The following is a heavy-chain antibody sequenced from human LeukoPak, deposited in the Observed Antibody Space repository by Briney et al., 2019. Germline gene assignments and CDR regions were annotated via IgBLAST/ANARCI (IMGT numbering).Heavy chain of an antibody. CDR3: ARTYCAEDCSIRYFDY. V-gene: IGHV1-69*13. Sequence: SVKVSCKASGGTFSSYAISWVRQAPGQGLEWMGGIIPLFGATDYAQKFQGRVTITADESTSTAYMDLSSLRSEDTAVYYCARTYCAEDCSIRYFDYWGQGTLVTVSS. J-gene: IGHJ4*02. CDR1: GGTFSSYA. CDR2: IIPLFGAT. D-gene: IGHD2-21*02.